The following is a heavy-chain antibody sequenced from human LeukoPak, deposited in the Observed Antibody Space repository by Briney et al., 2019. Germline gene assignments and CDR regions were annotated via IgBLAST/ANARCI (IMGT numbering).Heavy chain of an antibody. D-gene: IGHD2-15*01. V-gene: IGHV3-23*01. J-gene: IGHJ4*02. CDR1: GFTFSSYA. Sequence: GGSLRLSCAASGFTFSSYAMSWVRQAPGKGLDWVSGTSGSGGSIYYAGSVKGRFTISRDNSKNTLYLQMNSLRVEDTAVYYCAKNGGSQCYSHLDSWGQGTLVTVSS. CDR3: AKNGGSQCYSHLDS. CDR2: TSGSGGSI.